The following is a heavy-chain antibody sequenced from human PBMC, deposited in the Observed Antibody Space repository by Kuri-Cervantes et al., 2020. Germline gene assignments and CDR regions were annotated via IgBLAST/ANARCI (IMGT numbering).Heavy chain of an antibody. Sequence: GGSLRLSCAASGFTFSSYGMHWVRQAPGKGLEWVAFIRYDGSNKYYVDPVKGRFTISRDSAKNSVYLQMNSLRAEDTAVYYCARDRLSYDSSGYYPWYFDYWGQGTLVTVSS. CDR2: IRYDGSNK. CDR3: ARDRLSYDSSGYYPWYFDY. CDR1: GFTFSSYG. V-gene: IGHV3-30*02. D-gene: IGHD3-22*01. J-gene: IGHJ4*02.